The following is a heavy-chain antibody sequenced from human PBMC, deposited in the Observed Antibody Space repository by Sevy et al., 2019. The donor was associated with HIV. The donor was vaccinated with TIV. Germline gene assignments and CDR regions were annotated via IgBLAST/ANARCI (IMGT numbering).Heavy chain of an antibody. Sequence: GGSLRLSCVASGFIFGNYPIHWVRQAPGEGLEWVVVISFDGGDKYFGDSVKGRFTISRDNSKNTLYLQMNSLRNEDTAVYYCARGPIQLGAFDIWGPGTKVTVSS. CDR2: ISFDGGDK. D-gene: IGHD5-18*01. CDR3: ARGPIQLGAFDI. J-gene: IGHJ3*02. V-gene: IGHV3-30*04. CDR1: GFIFGNYP.